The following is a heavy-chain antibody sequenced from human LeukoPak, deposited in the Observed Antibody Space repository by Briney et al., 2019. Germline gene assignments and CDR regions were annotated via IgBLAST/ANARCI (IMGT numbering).Heavy chain of an antibody. CDR3: ARAMRCSSTSCYRGGWFDP. D-gene: IGHD2-2*01. CDR1: GGTFSSCA. J-gene: IGHJ5*02. V-gene: IGHV1-69*05. Sequence: SVKVSCKASGGTFSSCAISWVRQAPGQGLEWMGGIIPIFGTANYAQKFQGRVTITTDESTSTAYMELSSLRSEDTAVYYCARAMRCSSTSCYRGGWFDPWGQGTLVTVSS. CDR2: IIPIFGTA.